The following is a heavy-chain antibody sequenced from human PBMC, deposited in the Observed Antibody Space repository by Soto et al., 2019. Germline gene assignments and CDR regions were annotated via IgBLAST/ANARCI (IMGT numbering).Heavy chain of an antibody. D-gene: IGHD6-19*01. CDR2: TDYSGNT. Sequence: QVQLQESGPGLVRPSETLSLTCTVSSDSISSYYWIWIRQSPGKGLGWLGYTDYSGNTNYNPSLKRQLTISGDTSKNQFSLRLSSVTAADTAVYYCARAVGDPLYYLDYWGQGTLVTVSS. CDR1: SDSISSYY. CDR3: ARAVGDPLYYLDY. J-gene: IGHJ4*02. V-gene: IGHV4-59*08.